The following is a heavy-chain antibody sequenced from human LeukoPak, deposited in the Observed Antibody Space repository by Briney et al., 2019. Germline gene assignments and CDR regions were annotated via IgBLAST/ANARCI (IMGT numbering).Heavy chain of an antibody. V-gene: IGHV4-38-2*02. D-gene: IGHD3-10*01. CDR3: ARGPRFGELLWHWFDP. CDR2: MYHSGST. Sequence: SETLSLTCTVSGYSISSGHYWGWIRQPPGKGLEWIGSMYHSGSTYYSPPLKSRVTMSEDTSKNQFSLKLRSVTAADTAVYYCARGPRFGELLWHWFDPWGQGTLVTVSS. CDR1: GYSISSGHY. J-gene: IGHJ5*02.